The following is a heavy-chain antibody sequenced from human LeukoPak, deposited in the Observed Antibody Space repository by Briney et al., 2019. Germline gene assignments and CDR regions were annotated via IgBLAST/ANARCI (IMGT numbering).Heavy chain of an antibody. CDR3: AREYGSGSYYGMDV. J-gene: IGHJ6*02. CDR2: IRYDGSNK. D-gene: IGHD3-10*01. V-gene: IGHV3-30*02. CDR1: GFTFSSYG. Sequence: GGSLRLSCAASGFTFSSYGMHWVRQAPGKGLEWVAFIRYDGSNKYYADSVKGRFTISRDNAKNSLYLQMNSLRAEDTAVYYCAREYGSGSYYGMDVWGQGTTVTVSS.